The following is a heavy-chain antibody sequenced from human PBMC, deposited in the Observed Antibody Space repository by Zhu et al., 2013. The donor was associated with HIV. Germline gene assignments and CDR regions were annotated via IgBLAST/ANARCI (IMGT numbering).Heavy chain of an antibody. Sequence: QVQLVQSGAEVKKPGASVKVSCKASGYTFTSYGISWVRQAPGQGLEWMGWINPNSGGTNYAQKFQGRVTMTRDTSISTAYMELSRLRSDDTAVYYCARGELGSGPWYFDLWGRGTLVTVSS. CDR1: GYTFTSYG. CDR2: INPNSGGT. CDR3: ARGELGSGPWYFDL. V-gene: IGHV1-2*02. J-gene: IGHJ2*01. D-gene: IGHD1-26*01.